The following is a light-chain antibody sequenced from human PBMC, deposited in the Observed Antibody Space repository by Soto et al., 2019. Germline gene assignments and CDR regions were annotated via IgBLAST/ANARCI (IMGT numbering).Light chain of an antibody. CDR2: GAS. V-gene: IGKV3-20*01. CDR3: QQYGDSLYT. J-gene: IGKJ2*01. CDR1: QTISSFY. Sequence: ENVLTQSPGTLSLSPGKRATLSCRTSQTISSFYLAWYQQKPGQAPRLLIYGASKRATGIPDRFSGSGSGTDFILTISRLEPEDSAVYYCQQYGDSLYTFGQGTKLEI.